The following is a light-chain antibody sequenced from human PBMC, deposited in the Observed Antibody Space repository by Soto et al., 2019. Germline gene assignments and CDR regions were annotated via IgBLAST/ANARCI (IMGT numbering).Light chain of an antibody. CDR1: STDFVSYNR. V-gene: IGLV2-18*01. Sequence: QSVLTQPPSVSGSPGQSVTISCTGTSTDFVSYNRVSWYQQPPGTAPKLIIYEASNRPSGVSDRFSGSKSGNTASLTISGLQAADEADYYCSLYTSENTYVFGTGTKV. CDR2: EAS. J-gene: IGLJ1*01. CDR3: SLYTSENTYV.